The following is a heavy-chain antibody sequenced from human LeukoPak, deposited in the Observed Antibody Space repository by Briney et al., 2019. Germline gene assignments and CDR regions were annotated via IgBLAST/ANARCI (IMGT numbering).Heavy chain of an antibody. CDR3: AKGWASIVVVVAATRSYGMDV. J-gene: IGHJ6*02. V-gene: IGHV3-30*18. D-gene: IGHD2-15*01. CDR2: ISYDGSNK. CDR1: GFTFSSYG. Sequence: GGSLRLSCAASGFTFSSYGMHWVRQAPGEGLEWVAVISYDGSNKYYADSVKGRFTISRDNSKNTLYLQMNSLRAEDTAVYYCAKGWASIVVVVAATRSYGMDVWGQGTTVTVSS.